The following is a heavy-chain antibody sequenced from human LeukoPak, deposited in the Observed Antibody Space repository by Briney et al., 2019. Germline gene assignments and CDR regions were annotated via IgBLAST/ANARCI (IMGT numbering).Heavy chain of an antibody. D-gene: IGHD3-22*01. J-gene: IGHJ4*02. Sequence: PGGSLRLSCAASGFTFSSYEMNWVRQAPGKGLEWVSYISSSGSTIYYADSVKGRFTISRDNAKNSLYLQMNSLRAEDTAVYYCAKSSSITMIVVVIPNSLYFDYWGQGTLVTVSS. CDR2: ISSSGSTI. CDR3: AKSSSITMIVVVIPNSLYFDY. V-gene: IGHV3-48*03. CDR1: GFTFSSYE.